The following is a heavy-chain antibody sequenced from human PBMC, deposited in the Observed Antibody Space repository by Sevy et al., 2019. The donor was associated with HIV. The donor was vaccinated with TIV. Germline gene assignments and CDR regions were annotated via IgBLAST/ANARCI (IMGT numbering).Heavy chain of an antibody. J-gene: IGHJ5*02. CDR3: ARQDLPNWFDP. CDR2: IYYSGST. Sequence: SETLSLTCTVSGGSISSSSYYWGWIRQPPGKGLEWIGSIYYSGSTYYNPSLKSRVTISVDTSKNQFSLKLSSVTDADTAGYYCARQDLPNWFDPWGQGTLVTVSS. D-gene: IGHD2-2*01. V-gene: IGHV4-39*01. CDR1: GGSISSSSYY.